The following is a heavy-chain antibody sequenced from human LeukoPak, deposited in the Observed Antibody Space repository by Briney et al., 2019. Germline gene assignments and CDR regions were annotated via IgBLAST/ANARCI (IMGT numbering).Heavy chain of an antibody. Sequence: GGSLRLSCAASGFTFSSYGMNWVRQAPGKGPEWVSSISSSGSYISYADSVEGRFTISRDNAKNSLYLQMSSLRAEDTGVYYCAKLAGSYYPVDYWGQGTLVTVSS. D-gene: IGHD3-10*01. CDR2: ISSSGSYI. CDR3: AKLAGSYYPVDY. J-gene: IGHJ4*02. V-gene: IGHV3-21*01. CDR1: GFTFSSYG.